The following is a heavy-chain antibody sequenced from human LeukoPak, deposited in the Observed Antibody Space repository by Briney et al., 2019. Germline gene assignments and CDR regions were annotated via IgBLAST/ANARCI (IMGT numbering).Heavy chain of an antibody. V-gene: IGHV3-23*01. J-gene: IGHJ5*02. CDR2: ISGSGGST. CDR3: AKSGGPAAITTYWFDP. CDR1: GFTFSSYA. D-gene: IGHD2-2*01. Sequence: QTGGSLRLSCAASGFTFSSYAMSWVRQAPGKGLEWVSAISGSGGSTYYADSVKGRFTISRDNSKNTLYLQMNSLRAEDTAVYYCAKSGGPAAITTYWFDPWGQGTLVTVSS.